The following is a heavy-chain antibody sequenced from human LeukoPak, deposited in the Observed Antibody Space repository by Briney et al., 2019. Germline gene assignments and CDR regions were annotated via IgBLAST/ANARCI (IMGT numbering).Heavy chain of an antibody. CDR2: ISYDGSNK. V-gene: IGHV3-30-3*01. CDR1: GFTFSSYA. Sequence: GRSLRLSCAASGFTFSSYAMHWVRQAPGKGLEWVAVISYDGSNKYYADSVKGRFTISRDNSKNTLYLQMNSLRAEDTAVYYCARGPSWKYYFDYWGQGTLVTVSS. D-gene: IGHD2-2*01. J-gene: IGHJ4*02. CDR3: ARGPSWKYYFDY.